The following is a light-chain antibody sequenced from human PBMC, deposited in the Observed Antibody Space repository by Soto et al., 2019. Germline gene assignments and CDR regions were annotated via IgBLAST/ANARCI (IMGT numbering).Light chain of an antibody. CDR1: QNINNC. Sequence: DIQMTQSPSSLSASVGDRVTITCQASQNINNCLNWYQQKPGRAPKLLIYDASSLEAGVPSRFRGSGSGTDFTFTISRLQAEDIAKYYCQQYDYLRTFGQGTRLEIK. CDR3: QQYDYLRT. V-gene: IGKV1-33*01. J-gene: IGKJ5*01. CDR2: DAS.